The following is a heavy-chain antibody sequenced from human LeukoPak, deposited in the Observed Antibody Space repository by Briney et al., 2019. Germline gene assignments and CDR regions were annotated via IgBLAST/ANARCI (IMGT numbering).Heavy chain of an antibody. CDR3: ARDSEGGIAARPNYYYYMDV. CDR2: IIPILGIA. D-gene: IGHD6-6*01. J-gene: IGHJ6*03. V-gene: IGHV1-69*04. CDR1: GGTFSSYA. Sequence: GASVKVSCKASGGTFSSYAISWARQAPGQGLEWMGRIIPILGIANYAQKFQGRVTITADKSTSTAYMELSSLRSEDTAVYYCARDSEGGIAARPNYYYYMDVWGKGTTVTVSS.